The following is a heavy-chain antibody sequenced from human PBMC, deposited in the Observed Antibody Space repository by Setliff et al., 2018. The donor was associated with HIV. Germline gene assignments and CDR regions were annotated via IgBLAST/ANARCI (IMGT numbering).Heavy chain of an antibody. D-gene: IGHD3-3*01. CDR1: GGSINSTSYY. CDR2: IYHTGST. V-gene: IGHV4-39*01. Sequence: SETLSLTCTVSGGSINSTSYYWGWIRQPPGNGLEWIGSIYHTGSTYYKPSLKSRVTISVVTSKNQFSLRLSSVAAGATAVYYCARSIVPVASGYYYFEYWGQGTLVTVSS. J-gene: IGHJ4*02. CDR3: ARSIVPVASGYYYFEY.